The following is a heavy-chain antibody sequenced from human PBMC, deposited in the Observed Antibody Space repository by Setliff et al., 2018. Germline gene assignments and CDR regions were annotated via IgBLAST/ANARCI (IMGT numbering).Heavy chain of an antibody. J-gene: IGHJ6*03. V-gene: IGHV1-8*02. Sequence: ASVKVSCKASGYIFNDFYIHWVRQATGQGLEWMGWMNPNSGRTGYPQKFQGRVTMTRNTSISTAYMELSSLRSEDTAVYFCARGALVLQFLEWLPRFYYMDVWGKGTTVTVSS. CDR3: ARGALVLQFLEWLPRFYYMDV. CDR1: GYIFNDFY. D-gene: IGHD3-3*01. CDR2: MNPNSGRT.